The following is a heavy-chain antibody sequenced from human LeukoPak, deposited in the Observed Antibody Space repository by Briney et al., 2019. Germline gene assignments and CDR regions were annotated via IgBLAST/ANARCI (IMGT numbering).Heavy chain of an antibody. CDR3: ARVAHDSSGYMTLDY. Sequence: SQTLSLTCSVSGGSISSGGYYWSWIRQHPGKGLEWIGYIYYSGSTYYNPSLKSRVTISVDTSKNQFSLKLSSVTAADTAVYYCARVAHDSSGYMTLDYWGQGTLVTVSS. CDR2: IYYSGST. D-gene: IGHD3-22*01. J-gene: IGHJ4*02. CDR1: GGSISSGGYY. V-gene: IGHV4-31*03.